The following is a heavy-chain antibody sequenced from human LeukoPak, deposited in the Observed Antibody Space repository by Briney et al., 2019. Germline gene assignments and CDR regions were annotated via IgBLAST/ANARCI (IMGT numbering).Heavy chain of an antibody. CDR1: GGSFSGYY. V-gene: IGHV4-34*01. CDR3: ARGRRMVRGKNWFDP. CDR2: INHSGST. J-gene: IGHJ5*02. D-gene: IGHD3-10*01. Sequence: SETLSLTCAVYGGSFSGYYWSWIRQPPGKGLEWIGEINHSGSTNYNPSLKSRVTISVDTSKNQFSLKLSSVTAADTAVYYCARGRRMVRGKNWFDPWGQGTLVTVSS.